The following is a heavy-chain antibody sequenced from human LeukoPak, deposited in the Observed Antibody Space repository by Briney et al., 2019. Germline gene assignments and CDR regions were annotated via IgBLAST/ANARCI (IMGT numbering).Heavy chain of an antibody. Sequence: GSLRLSCAASGFTFSSYGMHWVRQAPGKGLEWVAVIWYDGSNKYYADSVKGRFTISRDNSKNTLYLQMNSLRAEDTAVYYCAKDRAGATFFDYWGQGTLVTVSS. V-gene: IGHV3-33*06. J-gene: IGHJ4*02. D-gene: IGHD1-26*01. CDR2: IWYDGSNK. CDR1: GFTFSSYG. CDR3: AKDRAGATFFDY.